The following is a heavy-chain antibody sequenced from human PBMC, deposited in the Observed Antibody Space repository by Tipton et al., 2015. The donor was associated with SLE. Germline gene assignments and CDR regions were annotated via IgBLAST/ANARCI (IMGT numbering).Heavy chain of an antibody. CDR3: ARVYSSSSEYFDL. J-gene: IGHJ2*01. Sequence: TLSLTCTVSGGSISRPNYYWGWIRQPPGKGLEWIGSIYYSGNTYYNPSLKSRVTISVDTSKNQFSLKLSSVTAADTAVYYCARVYSSSSEYFDLWGRGTLVTVSS. V-gene: IGHV4-39*07. CDR1: GGSISRPNYY. CDR2: IYYSGNT. D-gene: IGHD6-6*01.